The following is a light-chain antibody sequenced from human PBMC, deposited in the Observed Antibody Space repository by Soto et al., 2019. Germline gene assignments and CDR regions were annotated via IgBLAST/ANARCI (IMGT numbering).Light chain of an antibody. CDR2: AAS. J-gene: IGKJ1*01. CDR1: QDISSW. V-gene: IGKV1-12*01. Sequence: DIQMTQSPSSVSASAGDRVTITCRASQDISSWLAWYQQKPGKAPKLLIYAASSLQSWVPSRFTGSGSGTDFTLTIRSLQPEDFATYYCQQSYTSWWTFGQGTKVDIK. CDR3: QQSYTSWWT.